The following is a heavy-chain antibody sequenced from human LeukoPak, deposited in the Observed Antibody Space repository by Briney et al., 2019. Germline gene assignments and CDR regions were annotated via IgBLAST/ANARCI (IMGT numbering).Heavy chain of an antibody. CDR3: ARGADYDFWSGDYYMDV. V-gene: IGHV3-48*01. D-gene: IGHD3-3*01. CDR2: ISSSSSTI. CDR1: GFTFSSYS. J-gene: IGHJ6*03. Sequence: GGSLRLSCAASGFTFSSYSMNWVRQAPGKGLEWVSYISSSSSTIYYADSVKGRFTISRDNAKNSLYLQMNSLRAEDTAVYYCARGADYDFWSGDYYMDVWGKGTTVTVSS.